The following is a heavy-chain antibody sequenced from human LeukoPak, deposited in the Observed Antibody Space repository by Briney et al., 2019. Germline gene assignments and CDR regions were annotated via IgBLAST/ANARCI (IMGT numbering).Heavy chain of an antibody. CDR2: INHSGST. J-gene: IGHJ5*02. CDR3: ARKKGWLSIAANWFDP. D-gene: IGHD3-9*01. V-gene: IGHV4-39*07. Sequence: SETLSLTCTVSGGSISSSSYYWSWIRQPPGKGLEWIGEINHSGSTNYNPSLKSRVTISVDTSKNQFSLKLSSVTAADTAVYYCARKKGWLSIAANWFDPWGQGTLVTVSS. CDR1: GGSISSSSYY.